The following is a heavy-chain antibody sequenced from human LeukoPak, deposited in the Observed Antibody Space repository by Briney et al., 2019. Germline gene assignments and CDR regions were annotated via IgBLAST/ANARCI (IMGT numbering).Heavy chain of an antibody. V-gene: IGHV4-39*07. CDR2: IYYSGST. CDR3: ATGLRYGAFDI. J-gene: IGHJ3*02. Sequence: PSETLSLTCTVSGGSISSSTYYWGWIRQPPGKGLEWIGSIYYSGSTYYSPSLKSRVTISVDTSKNQFSLRLSSVTAADTAVYYCATGLRYGAFDIWGQGTMVTVSS. D-gene: IGHD4-17*01. CDR1: GGSISSSTYY.